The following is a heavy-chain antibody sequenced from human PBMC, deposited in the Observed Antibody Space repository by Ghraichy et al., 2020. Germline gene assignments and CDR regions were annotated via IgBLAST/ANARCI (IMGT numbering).Heavy chain of an antibody. CDR2: IYYSGST. CDR1: GGSISSSSYY. D-gene: IGHD2/OR15-2a*01. Sequence: SETLSLTCTVSGGSISSSSYYWGWIRQPPGKGLEWIGSIYYSGSTYYNPSLKSRVTISVDTSKNQFSLKLSSVTAADTAVYYCARVNYFAVMQAFDIWGQGTMVTVSS. CDR3: ARVNYFAVMQAFDI. J-gene: IGHJ3*02. V-gene: IGHV4-39*01.